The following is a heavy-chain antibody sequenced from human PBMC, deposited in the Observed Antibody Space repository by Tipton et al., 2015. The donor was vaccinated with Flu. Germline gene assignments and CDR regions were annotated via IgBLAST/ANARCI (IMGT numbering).Heavy chain of an antibody. Sequence: SLRLSCTGSGFIFGDHGMSWVRQAPGKGLEWVSFIKSKVSGGTTEYAASVKGRFTISRDDSKGIAYLQMNSLKTEDTGVYYCARDRDWSLDVWGQGTPVIVSS. CDR2: IKSKVSGGTT. CDR1: GFIFGDHG. D-gene: IGHD3/OR15-3a*01. CDR3: ARDRDWSLDV. J-gene: IGHJ6*02. V-gene: IGHV3-49*04.